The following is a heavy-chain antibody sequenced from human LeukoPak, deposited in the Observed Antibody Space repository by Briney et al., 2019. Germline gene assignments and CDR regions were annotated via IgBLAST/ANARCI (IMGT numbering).Heavy chain of an antibody. Sequence: GGSLRLSCAASGFTFSSYGMHWVRQAPGKGLVWVSAISSDGGITSYANSVKGRFTISRDKSKNTGHIQTGNLKGENMGVDYCARDPDSGDSGGFSFFDYWGQGTLVTVSS. J-gene: IGHJ4*02. CDR1: GFTFSSYG. V-gene: IGHV3-64*01. D-gene: IGHD5-12*01. CDR2: ISSDGGIT. CDR3: ARDPDSGDSGGFSFFDY.